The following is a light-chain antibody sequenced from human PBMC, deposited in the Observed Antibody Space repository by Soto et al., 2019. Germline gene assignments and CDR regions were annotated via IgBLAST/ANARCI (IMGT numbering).Light chain of an antibody. J-gene: IGKJ1*01. V-gene: IGKV1-39*01. CDR3: QQSNSITWT. CDR1: QSISNR. Sequence: GGRVTITCRASQSISNRLAWYHQKPGKTPNLLIYDASNLQSGVPSRFSGSGSETDFTLTISSLQPEDFATYSCQQSNSITWTFGQGTKVHIK. CDR2: DAS.